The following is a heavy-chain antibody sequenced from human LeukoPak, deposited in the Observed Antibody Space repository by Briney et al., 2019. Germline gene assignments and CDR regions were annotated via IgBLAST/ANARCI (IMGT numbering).Heavy chain of an antibody. CDR2: VNHSGYT. D-gene: IGHD4-17*01. CDR1: GVSFSTYY. V-gene: IGHV4-34*01. Sequence: SETLSLTCDVSGVSFSTYYWSWIRQSPEKGLEWIGEVNHSGYTNLNPSLKSRVTISVDTSKNQFSLKLSSVTAADTAVYYCARQLYGSDYWGQGTLVTVSS. J-gene: IGHJ4*02. CDR3: ARQLYGSDY.